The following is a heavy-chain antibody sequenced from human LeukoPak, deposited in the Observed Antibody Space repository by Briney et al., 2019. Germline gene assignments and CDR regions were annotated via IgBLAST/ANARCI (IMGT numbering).Heavy chain of an antibody. CDR2: ISSSSSTI. J-gene: IGHJ4*02. CDR1: GFTFSSYS. D-gene: IGHD2-2*01. CDR3: ARAVGYCSSSICYRFDY. Sequence: PGGSLRLSCAASGFTFSSYSMIWVRQAPGKGLEWVSYISSSSSTIYYADSVKGRFTISRDNAKNSLYLQMSSLRAEDTAVYYCARAVGYCSSSICYRFDYWGQGTLVTVSS. V-gene: IGHV3-48*01.